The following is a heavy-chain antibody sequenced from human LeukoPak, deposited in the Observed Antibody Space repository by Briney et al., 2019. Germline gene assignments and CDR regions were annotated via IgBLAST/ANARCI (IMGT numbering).Heavy chain of an antibody. J-gene: IGHJ4*02. CDR2: IKSRANGETT. CDR1: GFSFTNAW. D-gene: IGHD5-18*01. Sequence: QPGGSLRLSCSASGFSFTNAWMSWVRQAPGGGLEWVGRIKSRANGETTDYAAPVKGRFTISRDDSKNTLYLQMNSLKTEDTAVYFCTNWGGFSYGDYWGQGTLVTVSS. CDR3: TNWGGFSYGDY. V-gene: IGHV3-15*01.